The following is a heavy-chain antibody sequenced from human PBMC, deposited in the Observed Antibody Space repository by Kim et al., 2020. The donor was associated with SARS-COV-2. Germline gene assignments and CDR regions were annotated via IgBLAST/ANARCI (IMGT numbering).Heavy chain of an antibody. Sequence: GGSLRLSCTASGFFFGDYAMHWVRQAPGKGLEWVSGIYWNGGSTGYADSVKGRFTISRDNAKNSLYLQMNSLRAEDTASYYCAKGDTGYYGLDVRGQGTTVTVSS. J-gene: IGHJ6*02. CDR3: AKGDTGYYGLDV. V-gene: IGHV3-9*01. D-gene: IGHD3-16*01. CDR2: IYWNGGST. CDR1: GFFFGDYA.